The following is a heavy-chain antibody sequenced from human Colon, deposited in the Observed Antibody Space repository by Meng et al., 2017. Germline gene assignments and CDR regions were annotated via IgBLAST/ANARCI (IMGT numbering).Heavy chain of an antibody. D-gene: IGHD2-8*01. CDR2: ISAYNGNT. Sequence: ASVKVSCKASGYTFTSYGISWVRQAPGQGLEWMGWISAYNGNTNYAQKLQGRVTMTTDTSTSTAYMELRSLRSDDTAVYYCARDLYCTNGVCYPMGSDYWGQGTLVTVSS. CDR3: ARDLYCTNGVCYPMGSDY. V-gene: IGHV1-18*01. CDR1: GYTFTSYG. J-gene: IGHJ4*02.